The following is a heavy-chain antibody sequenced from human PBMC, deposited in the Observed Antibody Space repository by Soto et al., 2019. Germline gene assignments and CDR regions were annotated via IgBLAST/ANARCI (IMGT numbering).Heavy chain of an antibody. V-gene: IGHV3-30-3*01. CDR3: ARGESLRYGDGWYFLDY. CDR2: ISYDGSNK. CDR1: GITFSSYA. J-gene: IGHJ4*02. Sequence: QVQLVESGGGVVQPGRSLRLSSAVTGITFSSYAMHWVRQAPGKGLEWVAVISYDGSNKYYADSVKGRFTISRDNSKNTLYLQRNSLRVEDTALYHCARGESLRYGDGWYFLDYWGQGTLVTLSS. D-gene: IGHD6-19*01.